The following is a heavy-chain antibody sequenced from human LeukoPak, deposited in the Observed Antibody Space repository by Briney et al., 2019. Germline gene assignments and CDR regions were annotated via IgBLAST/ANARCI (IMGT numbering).Heavy chain of an antibody. V-gene: IGHV4-34*01. CDR1: GGSFSGYY. D-gene: IGHD6-13*01. Sequence: PSETLSLTCAVYGGSFSGYYWSWIRQPPGKGLEWIGEINHSGSTNYNPSLKSRVTISVDTSKNQFSLKLSSVTAADTAVYYCARELVRRYFDYWGQGTLVTVSS. J-gene: IGHJ4*02. CDR3: ARELVRRYFDY. CDR2: INHSGST.